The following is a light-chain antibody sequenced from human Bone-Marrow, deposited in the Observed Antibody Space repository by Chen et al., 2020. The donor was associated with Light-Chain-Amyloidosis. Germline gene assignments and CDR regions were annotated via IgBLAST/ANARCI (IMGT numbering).Light chain of an antibody. CDR1: NIGSTS. J-gene: IGLJ3*02. Sequence: SYVLTQPSSVSVAPGQTATIACGGNNIGSTSVHWYQQTPGQAPLLVVYDDSDRPSGIPERVAGSNAGNTATLTISRVEAGDEADYYCQVCDGSSDRPVFGGGTKLTVL. CDR3: QVCDGSSDRPV. V-gene: IGLV3-21*02. CDR2: DDS.